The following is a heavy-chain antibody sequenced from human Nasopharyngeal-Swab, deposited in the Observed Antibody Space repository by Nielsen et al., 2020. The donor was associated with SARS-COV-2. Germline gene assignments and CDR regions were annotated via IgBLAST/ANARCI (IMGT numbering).Heavy chain of an antibody. CDR1: GFTFSSCA. V-gene: IGHV3-30*04. J-gene: IGHJ3*02. D-gene: IGHD2-15*01. CDR3: ARRMVAATFNDALDI. Sequence: GGSLRLSCAASGFTFSSCAMHWVRHVPGKGLEWVAVISYDGTSKTYADSVQGRFTFSRDNSKNTLYLQMNSLRAEDTAIYYCARRMVAATFNDALDIWGQGTLVTVSS. CDR2: ISYDGTSK.